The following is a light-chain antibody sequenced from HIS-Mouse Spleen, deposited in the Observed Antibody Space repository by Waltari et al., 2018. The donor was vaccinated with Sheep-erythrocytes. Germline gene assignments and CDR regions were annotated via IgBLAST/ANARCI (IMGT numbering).Light chain of an antibody. CDR3: CSYAGSSTYVV. V-gene: IGLV2-23*01. CDR2: EGS. Sequence: QSALTQPASVSGSPGQSITISCTGTSCDCGSYNLFSWYQQHPGKAPKLMIYEGSKRPSGVSNRFSGSKSGNTASLTISGLQAEDEADYYCCSYAGSSTYVVFGGGTKLTVL. J-gene: IGLJ2*01. CDR1: SCDCGSYNL.